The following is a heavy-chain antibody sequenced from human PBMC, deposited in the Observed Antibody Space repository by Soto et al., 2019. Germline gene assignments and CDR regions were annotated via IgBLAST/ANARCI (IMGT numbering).Heavy chain of an antibody. V-gene: IGHV1-3*01. CDR1: GYTFTSYA. D-gene: IGHD5-12*01. Sequence: GASVKVSCKASGYTFTSYAMHWVRQAPGQRLEWMGWINAGNGNTKYSQKFQGRVTITRDTSASTAYMELSSLRSEDTAVYYCARARVTSGYDAFDIWGQGTMVTVS. CDR3: ARARVTSGYDAFDI. CDR2: INAGNGNT. J-gene: IGHJ3*02.